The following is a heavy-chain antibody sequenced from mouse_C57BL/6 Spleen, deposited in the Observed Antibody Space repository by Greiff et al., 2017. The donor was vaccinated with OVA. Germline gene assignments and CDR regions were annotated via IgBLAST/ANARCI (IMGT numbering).Heavy chain of an antibody. CDR3: ARKMGYYGSSYGYFDV. V-gene: IGHV5-6*01. J-gene: IGHJ1*03. Sequence: EVQVVESGGDLVKPGGSLKLSCAASGFTFSSYGMSWVRQTPDKRLEWVATISSGGSYTYYPDSVKGRFTISRDNAKNTLYLQMSSLKSEDTAMYYCARKMGYYGSSYGYFDVWGTGTTVTVSS. D-gene: IGHD1-1*01. CDR1: GFTFSSYG. CDR2: ISSGGSYT.